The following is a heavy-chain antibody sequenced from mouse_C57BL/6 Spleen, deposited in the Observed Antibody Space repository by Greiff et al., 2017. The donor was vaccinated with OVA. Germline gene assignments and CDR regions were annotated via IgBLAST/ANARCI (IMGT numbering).Heavy chain of an antibody. Sequence: QVQLKQPGTELVKPGASVKLSCKASGYTFTSYWMHWVKQRPGQGLEWIGNINPSNGGTNYNEKFKSKATLTVDKSSSAAYMQLSSLTSEDSAVYYCARWVLRGGYAMDYWGQGTSVTVSS. CDR3: ARWVLRGGYAMDY. CDR2: INPSNGGT. CDR1: GYTFTSYW. V-gene: IGHV1-53*01. D-gene: IGHD2-3*01. J-gene: IGHJ4*01.